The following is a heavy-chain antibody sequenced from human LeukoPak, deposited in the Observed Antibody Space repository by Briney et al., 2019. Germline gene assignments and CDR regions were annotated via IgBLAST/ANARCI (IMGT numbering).Heavy chain of an antibody. Sequence: GGSLRLSCAASGFTFSSSWMTWVRQAPGKGLEWVANINLDGSQKYYVDSVNGRFTASRDNGKNSLYLEMNNLRIEDTAVYYCATDRGPNTFDHWGQGTLITVSS. CDR2: INLDGSQK. J-gene: IGHJ4*02. D-gene: IGHD1/OR15-1a*01. V-gene: IGHV3-7*01. CDR3: ATDRGPNTFDH. CDR1: GFTFSSSW.